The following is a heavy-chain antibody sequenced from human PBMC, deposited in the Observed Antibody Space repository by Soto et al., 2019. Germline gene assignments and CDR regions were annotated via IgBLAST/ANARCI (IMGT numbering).Heavy chain of an antibody. D-gene: IGHD5-18*01. CDR1: GFTFSSYG. J-gene: IGHJ6*02. CDR3: AKGTAMVTSYGMDV. V-gene: IGHV3-30*18. Sequence: PGGSLRLSCAASGFTFSSYGVHWVRQAPGKGLEWVAVISYDGSNKYYADSVKGRFTISRDNSKNTLYLQMDSLRAEDTAVYYCAKGTAMVTSYGMDVWGQGTTVTVSS. CDR2: ISYDGSNK.